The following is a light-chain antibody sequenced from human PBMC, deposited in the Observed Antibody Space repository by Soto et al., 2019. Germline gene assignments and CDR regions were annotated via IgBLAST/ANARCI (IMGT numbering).Light chain of an antibody. CDR3: GSDEWT. CDR2: GAS. V-gene: IGKV3-20*01. Sequence: EIVLTQSPATLSLSPGERATLSCRASQSIRSPFLAWYQQKPGQAPRLFIHGASSRATGIPDRFSGSGSGTDFTLTTSRLEPKDFAVYYCGSDEWTFGQGTKVE. CDR1: QSIRSPF. J-gene: IGKJ1*01.